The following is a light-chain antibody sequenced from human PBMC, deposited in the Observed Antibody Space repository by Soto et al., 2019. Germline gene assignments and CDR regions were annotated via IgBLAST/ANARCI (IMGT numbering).Light chain of an antibody. J-gene: IGKJ4*01. CDR1: QSVSSNY. Sequence: EILLTQSPGTLSLSPGERATLSCRASQSVSSNYLAWDQQRPGLAPRLLIYGASSRATGIPDRFSGSGSGTDFTLTIRRLEPEDFAMYYCQQYGSSPRTLGGGTKVEIK. V-gene: IGKV3-20*01. CDR3: QQYGSSPRT. CDR2: GAS.